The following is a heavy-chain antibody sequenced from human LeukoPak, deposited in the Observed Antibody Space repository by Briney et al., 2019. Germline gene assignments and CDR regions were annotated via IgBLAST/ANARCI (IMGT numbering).Heavy chain of an antibody. CDR1: GYTFTSYY. J-gene: IGHJ4*02. V-gene: IGHV1-46*01. CDR2: INPSGGST. CDR3: ARAPSPEGAAAGTLDY. D-gene: IGHD6-13*01. Sequence: GASVKVSCKASGYTFTSYYMHWVRQAPGQGLEWMGIINPSGGSTSYAQKFQGRVTMTRDMSTSTVYMELSSLRSEDTAVYYCARAPSPEGAAAGTLDYWGQGTLVTVSS.